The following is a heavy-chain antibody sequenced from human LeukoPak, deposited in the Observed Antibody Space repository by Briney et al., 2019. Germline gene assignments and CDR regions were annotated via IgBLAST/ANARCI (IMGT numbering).Heavy chain of an antibody. V-gene: IGHV1-18*01. D-gene: IGHD6-6*01. CDR1: GYTFTSYD. Sequence: ASVKVSCKASGYTFTSYDINWVRQAPGQGLEWMGWISAYNGNTNYAQKLQGRVTMTTDTSTSTAYMELRSLRSDDTAVYYCAREKEYSSSPHYYYYYMDVWGKGTTVTVSS. CDR2: ISAYNGNT. CDR3: AREKEYSSSPHYYYYYMDV. J-gene: IGHJ6*03.